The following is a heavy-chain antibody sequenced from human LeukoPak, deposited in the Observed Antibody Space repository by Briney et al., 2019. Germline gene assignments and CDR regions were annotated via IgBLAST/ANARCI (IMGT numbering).Heavy chain of an antibody. D-gene: IGHD2-2*01. CDR3: AKRHSSTSPPTLDYFDY. CDR2: ISYDGSNK. V-gene: IGHV3-30*18. Sequence: GGSLRLSCAASGFTFSSYGMHWVRQAPGKGLEWGAVISYDGSNKYYADSVKGRFTISRDNSKNTLYLQMNSLRAEDTAVYYCAKRHSSTSPPTLDYFDYWGQGTLVTVSS. J-gene: IGHJ4*02. CDR1: GFTFSSYG.